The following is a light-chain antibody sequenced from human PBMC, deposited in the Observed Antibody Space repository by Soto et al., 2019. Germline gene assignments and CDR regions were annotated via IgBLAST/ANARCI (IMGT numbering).Light chain of an antibody. CDR2: GTS. CDR1: QSISSPY. Sequence: EIVLTQSPGTLSLSPGERATLSCRASQSISSPYLAWYQQKPGQAPRLLIYGTSTRAIGIPDRFSGSGSGTDFTLTINRLEPEDFAVYYCQQYADSPRTFGQGTKVEIK. J-gene: IGKJ1*01. CDR3: QQYADSPRT. V-gene: IGKV3-20*01.